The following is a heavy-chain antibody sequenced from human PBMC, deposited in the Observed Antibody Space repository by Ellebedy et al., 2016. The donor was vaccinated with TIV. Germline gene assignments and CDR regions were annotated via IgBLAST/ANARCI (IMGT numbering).Heavy chain of an antibody. V-gene: IGHV3-33*08. CDR1: GFTFSSYG. J-gene: IGHJ4*02. CDR2: IWYDGSNK. D-gene: IGHD6-19*01. CDR3: ARDTVAGTGDFDY. Sequence: GESLKISCAASGFTFSSYGMHWVRQAPGKGLEWVAVIWYDGSNKYYADSVKGRFTISRDNSKNTLYLQMNSLRAEDTAVYYCARDTVAGTGDFDYWGQGTLVTVSS.